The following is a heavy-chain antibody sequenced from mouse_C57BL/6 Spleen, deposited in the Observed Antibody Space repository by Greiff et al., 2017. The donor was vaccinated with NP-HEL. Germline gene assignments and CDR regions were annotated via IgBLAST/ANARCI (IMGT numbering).Heavy chain of an antibody. D-gene: IGHD3-2*02. V-gene: IGHV1-69*01. CDR3: ARGRAQATPLYYAMDY. J-gene: IGHJ4*01. CDR2: IDPSDSYT. Sequence: QVQLQQPGAELVMPGASVKLSCKASGYTFTSYWMHWVKQRPGQGLEWIGEIDPSDSYTNYNQKFNGKSTSTVDKSSSTAYMQLSSLTSEDSAVYYCARGRAQATPLYYAMDYWGQGTSVTVSS. CDR1: GYTFTSYW.